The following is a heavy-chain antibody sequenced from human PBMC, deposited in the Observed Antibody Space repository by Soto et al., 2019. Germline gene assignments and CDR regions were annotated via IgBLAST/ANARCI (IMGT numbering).Heavy chain of an antibody. CDR2: ISYDGSNK. D-gene: IGHD2-2*01. J-gene: IGHJ6*02. CDR1: GFTFSSYG. Sequence: GGSLRLSCAASGFTFSSYGMHWVRQAPGKGLEWVAVISYDGSNKYYADSVKGRFTISRDNSKNTLYLQMNSLRAEDTAVYYCAKDRDVVVPAAFQGHLESYGMDVWGQGTTVTVSS. CDR3: AKDRDVVVPAAFQGHLESYGMDV. V-gene: IGHV3-30*18.